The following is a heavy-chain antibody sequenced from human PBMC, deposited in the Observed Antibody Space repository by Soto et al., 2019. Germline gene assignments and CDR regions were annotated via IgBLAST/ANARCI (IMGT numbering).Heavy chain of an antibody. Sequence: VQLVESGGGLVQPGGSLRLSCAASGFIFSSFSMNWVRRAPGKGLEWLSYISRDSGAIYYADSVKGRFTISRDNAKNSLLLQMNSLRDEDTAVYYCARDHNWAFDSWGQGTLVAVSS. CDR3: ARDHNWAFDS. J-gene: IGHJ4*02. CDR1: GFIFSSFS. V-gene: IGHV3-48*02. D-gene: IGHD1-1*01. CDR2: ISRDSGAI.